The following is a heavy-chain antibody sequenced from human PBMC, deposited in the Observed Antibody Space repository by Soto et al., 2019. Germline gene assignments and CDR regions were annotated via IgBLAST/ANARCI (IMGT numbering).Heavy chain of an antibody. Sequence: EVQLLESGGGLVQPGGSLRLSCAASGFTFSSYAMSWVRQAPGKGLEWVSSISSSSSYIYYADSLKGRFTISRDNAKNSLYLQMNSLRAEDTAVYYCARDPGFWGQGTLVTVSS. D-gene: IGHD3-10*01. CDR1: GFTFSSYA. CDR3: ARDPGF. CDR2: ISSSSSYI. J-gene: IGHJ4*02. V-gene: IGHV3-21*01.